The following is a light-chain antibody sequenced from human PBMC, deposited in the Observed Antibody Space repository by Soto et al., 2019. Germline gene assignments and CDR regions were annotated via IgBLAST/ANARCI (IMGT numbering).Light chain of an antibody. J-gene: IGLJ2*01. V-gene: IGLV4-69*01. CDR3: QTWGTGIVI. Sequence: QPVLTQSPSASASLGASVKLTCTLSSGHSNYAIAWHQQQPEKGPRYLMKLTRDGSHSKGDGSPNRFSGSSSGAERYLTISSLQSEAEADYYCQTWGTGIVIFGGGTKLTVL. CDR1: SGHSNYA. CDR2: LTRDGSH.